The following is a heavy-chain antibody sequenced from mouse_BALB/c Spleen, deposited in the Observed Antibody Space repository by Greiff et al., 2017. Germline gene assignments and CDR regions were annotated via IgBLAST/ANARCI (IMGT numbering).Heavy chain of an antibody. D-gene: IGHD2-3*01. CDR3: TSSYDGYSYFDY. Sequence: EVQRVESGGGLVKPGGSLKLSCAASGFTFSSYTMSWVRQTPEKRLEWVATISSGGSYTYYPDSVKGRFTISRDNAKNTLYLQMSSLKSEDTAMYYCTSSYDGYSYFDYWGQGTTLTVSS. CDR1: GFTFSSYT. CDR2: ISSGGSYT. V-gene: IGHV5-6-4*01. J-gene: IGHJ2*01.